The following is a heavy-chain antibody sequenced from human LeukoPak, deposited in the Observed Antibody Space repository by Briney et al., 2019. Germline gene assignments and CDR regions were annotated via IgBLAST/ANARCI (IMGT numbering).Heavy chain of an antibody. CDR1: GFTFSTFV. Sequence: GGSLRLSCAASGFTFSTFVFHWVRQAPGRGLEWVAVISSDGRTKYYADSVKGRFTISRDDSKDTVFLQMDSLRIEDTALYYCAKVEHISGWFTCYFDLWGRGTLVTVSS. CDR2: ISSDGRTK. CDR3: AKVEHISGWFTCYFDL. V-gene: IGHV3-30*18. D-gene: IGHD6-19*01. J-gene: IGHJ2*01.